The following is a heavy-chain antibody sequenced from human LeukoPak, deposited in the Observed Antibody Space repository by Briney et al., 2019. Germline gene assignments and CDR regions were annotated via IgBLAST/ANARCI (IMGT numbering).Heavy chain of an antibody. J-gene: IGHJ2*01. CDR1: GYTFSSYS. CDR3: ARGRGITGSPRTFGSRFYWYFDL. V-gene: IGHV3-21*04. Sequence: GGSLRLSCVASGYTFSSYSMNWVRQAPGKGLEWVSSISTSGSYIYYADAVKGRFTISRDNSKNTLFLQMHSLRAEDTAVYYCARGRGITGSPRTFGSRFYWYFDLWGRGTLVTVSS. D-gene: IGHD1-20*01. CDR2: ISTSGSYI.